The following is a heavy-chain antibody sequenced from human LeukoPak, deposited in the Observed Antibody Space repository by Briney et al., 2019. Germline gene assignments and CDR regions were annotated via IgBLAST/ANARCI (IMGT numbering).Heavy chain of an antibody. Sequence: GGSLRLSCAASGFTVSSNYMSWVRQAPGKGLEWVSVIYSGGSTYYADSVKGRFTISRDNSKNTLYLQMNSLRAEDTAVYYYARVAMDYYYGMDVWGQGTTVTVSS. V-gene: IGHV3-66*01. CDR3: ARVAMDYYYGMDV. CDR1: GFTVSSNY. J-gene: IGHJ6*02. CDR2: IYSGGST.